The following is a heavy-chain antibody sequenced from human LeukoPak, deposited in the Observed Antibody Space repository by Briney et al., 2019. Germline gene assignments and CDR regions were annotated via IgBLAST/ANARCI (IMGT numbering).Heavy chain of an antibody. CDR2: IVVGSGNT. D-gene: IGHD3-16*02. J-gene: IGHJ4*02. V-gene: IGHV1-58*01. CDR1: GFTFTSSA. Sequence: SVKVSCKASGFTFTSSAVQWVRLARGQRLEWIGWIVVGSGNTNYAQKFQERVTITRDMSTSAAYMELSSLRSEDTAVYYCAAAYYDYVWGSYHHWGQGTLVTVSS. CDR3: AAAYYDYVWGSYHH.